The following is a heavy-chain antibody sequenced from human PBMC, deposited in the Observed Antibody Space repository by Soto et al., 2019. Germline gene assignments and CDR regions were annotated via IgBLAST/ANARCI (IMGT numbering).Heavy chain of an antibody. CDR1: GXVFSDFH. CDR3: ARDNLAFQGAFDL. Sequence: GSLRLSCAASGXVFSDFHFNWVRQAPGGGLEWLSSITGTSAFTEYAESIEGRFTISRDNTNKLLFLHMDNLRPEDTDVYYCARDNLAFQGAFDLWGQGTLGTVS. CDR2: ITGTSAFT. J-gene: IGHJ4*02. D-gene: IGHD3-16*01. V-gene: IGHV3-21*01.